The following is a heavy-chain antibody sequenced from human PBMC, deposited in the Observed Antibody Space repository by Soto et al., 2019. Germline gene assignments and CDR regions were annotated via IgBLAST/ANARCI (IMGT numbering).Heavy chain of an antibody. D-gene: IGHD4-17*01. J-gene: IGHJ4*02. Sequence: QVHLVQSGGELKKPGASVKVSCKASGYSFSDFGITWVRQAPGQGLEWMGWISGKNGNTNYAQKVQGRVTLTADTSTSTAYMEMRALTSDDTATDYCARSDYYEDTGTFEYWGQGTPVTVSS. CDR1: GYSFSDFG. V-gene: IGHV1-18*04. CDR2: ISGKNGNT. CDR3: ARSDYYEDTGTFEY.